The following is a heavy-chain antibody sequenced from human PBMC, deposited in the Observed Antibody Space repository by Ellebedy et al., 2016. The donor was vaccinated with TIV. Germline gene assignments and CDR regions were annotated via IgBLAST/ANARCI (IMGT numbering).Heavy chain of an antibody. CDR1: GFTFSSYG. V-gene: IGHV3-30*18. D-gene: IGHD5-12*01. CDR2: ISYNGSDK. J-gene: IGHJ6*02. Sequence: PGGSLRLSCAASGFTFSSYGMHWVRQAPGKGLEWVAVISYNGSDKYSADSVKGRFTISRDISKNTLYLQMNSLRAEDTAVYYCAKVRGQVAKHYYYDMDVWGQGTTVTVSS. CDR3: AKVRGQVAKHYYYDMDV.